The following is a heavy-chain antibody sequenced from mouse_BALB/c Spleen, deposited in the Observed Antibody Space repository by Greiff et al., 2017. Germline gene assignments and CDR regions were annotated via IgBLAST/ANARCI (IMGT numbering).Heavy chain of an antibody. Sequence: EVKVEESGPGLVKPSQSLSLTCTVTGYSITSDYAWNWIRQFPGNKLEWMGYISYSGSTSYNPSLKSRISITRDTSKNQFFLQLNSVTTEDTATYYCARSGLFITTVVADWYFDVWGAGTTVTVSS. CDR3: ARSGLFITTVVADWYFDV. D-gene: IGHD1-1*01. CDR1: GYSITSDYA. V-gene: IGHV3-2*02. J-gene: IGHJ1*01. CDR2: ISYSGST.